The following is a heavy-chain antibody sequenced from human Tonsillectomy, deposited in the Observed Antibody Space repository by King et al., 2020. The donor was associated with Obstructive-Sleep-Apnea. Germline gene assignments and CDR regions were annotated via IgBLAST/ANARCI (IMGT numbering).Heavy chain of an antibody. CDR2: ISYAGST. V-gene: IGHV4-59*01. J-gene: IGHJ4*02. CDR1: DGSISSYY. CDR3: AREGGNGHDRWDY. Sequence: VQLQESGPGLVKPSETLTFTCTVPDGSISSYYWRWIRQPPGKGLEWMGDISYAGSTTYNPSLESRVAISVDTSQNPFSLKLSSVTAADTAIYYCAREGGNGHDRWDYWGQGTLVTVSS. D-gene: IGHD5-12*01.